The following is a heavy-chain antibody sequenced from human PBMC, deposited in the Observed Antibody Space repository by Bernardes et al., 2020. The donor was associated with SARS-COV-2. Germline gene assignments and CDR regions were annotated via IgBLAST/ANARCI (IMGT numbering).Heavy chain of an antibody. J-gene: IGHJ4*01. Sequence: GGSLRLSCAASGFTFNSYAMHWVPQAPAKGLEWVGVIAYDGSVAYYADSVKGRLIISRDNSKNTLYLQMDNLRDEDTAVYHCARGGISVSCLDYWGQGSLVTVSS. V-gene: IGHV3-30-3*01. CDR3: ARGGISVSCLDY. CDR1: GFTFNSYA. CDR2: IAYDGSVA. D-gene: IGHD1-26*01.